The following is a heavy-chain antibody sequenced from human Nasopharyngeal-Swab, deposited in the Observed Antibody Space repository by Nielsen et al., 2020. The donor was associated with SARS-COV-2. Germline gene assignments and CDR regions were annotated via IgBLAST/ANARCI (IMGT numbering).Heavy chain of an antibody. V-gene: IGHV4-34*01. J-gene: IGHJ4*02. CDR3: ARAGVGEDCSSTSCRIPWPDY. CDR2: INHSGST. D-gene: IGHD2-2*01. Sequence: WIRQPPGKGLEWIGEINHSGSTNYNPSLKSRVTISVDTSKNQFSLKLSSVTAADTAVYYCARAGVGEDCSSTSCRIPWPDYWGQGTLATVSS.